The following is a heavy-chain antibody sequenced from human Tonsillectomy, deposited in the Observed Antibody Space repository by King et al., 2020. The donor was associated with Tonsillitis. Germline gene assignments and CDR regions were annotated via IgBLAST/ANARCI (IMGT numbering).Heavy chain of an antibody. J-gene: IGHJ6*02. CDR1: GYTFTGYY. Sequence: VQLVESGAEVKKPGASVKVSCKASGYTFTGYYMHWVRQAPGQGLEWMGWIDPNNGDTNSAQKFQGRVTLARDTSISTAYMELRRLRSDDTAGYYFARGEGSSSDLYYYGMDVWGQGTTVTVSS. CDR2: IDPNNGDT. V-gene: IGHV1-2*02. D-gene: IGHD6-6*01. CDR3: ARGEGSSSDLYYYGMDV.